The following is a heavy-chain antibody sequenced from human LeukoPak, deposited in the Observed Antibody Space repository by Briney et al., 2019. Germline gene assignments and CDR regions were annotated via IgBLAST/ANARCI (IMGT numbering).Heavy chain of an antibody. CDR1: GFTFSSYA. CDR3: VRETSHVFDF. CDR2: IPYDGSNK. J-gene: IGHJ3*01. Sequence: GGSLRLSCAASGFTFSSYAMHWVRQAPGKGLEWVAVIPYDGSNKYYADSVKGRFTISRDNAKNSLYLQLSGLRAEDTAVYYCVRETSHVFDFWGQGTMVTVSS. V-gene: IGHV3-30-3*01.